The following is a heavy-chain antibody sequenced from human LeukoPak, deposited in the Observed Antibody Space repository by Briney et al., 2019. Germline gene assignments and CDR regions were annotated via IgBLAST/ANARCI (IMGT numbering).Heavy chain of an antibody. CDR3: AKGGYGAHMG. Sequence: PGGSLRLSRAASGFTFSSFWMHWVRHVPGKGLVWVSGLNSDGSTTGYADSVRGRFTISRDNAKSTLYLQMTRLRAEDTAVNYCAKGGYGAHMGWGQGTLVTVSS. CDR2: LNSDGSTT. CDR1: GFTFSSFW. J-gene: IGHJ4*02. D-gene: IGHD4-17*01. V-gene: IGHV3-74*01.